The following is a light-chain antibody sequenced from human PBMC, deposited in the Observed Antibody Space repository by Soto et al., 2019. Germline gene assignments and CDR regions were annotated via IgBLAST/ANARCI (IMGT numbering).Light chain of an antibody. CDR2: DAS. CDR1: QRVSRN. Sequence: IVMTQSPATLSVSPGERATLSCRASQRVSRNLAWYQQKPGQAPRLLIYDASNRATGIPARFSGSGSGTDFTLTISSLEPEDFAVYYCQQRHSWPLTFGGGTKVDIK. V-gene: IGKV3-11*01. CDR3: QQRHSWPLT. J-gene: IGKJ4*01.